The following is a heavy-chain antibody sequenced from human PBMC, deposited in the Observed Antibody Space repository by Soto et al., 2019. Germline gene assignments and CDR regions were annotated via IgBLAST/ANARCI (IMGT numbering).Heavy chain of an antibody. V-gene: IGHV4-30-4*01. D-gene: IGHD2-15*01. CDR2: IYSSGRT. J-gene: IGHJ4*02. CDR1: GGSISSGDYY. Sequence: QVQLQESGPGLVKPSQTLSLTCTVSGGSISSGDYYWSWIRQPPGKGLEWIGYIYSSGRTYYTPSLKSRFTISVDTSKNRFSLELSSVTAADTAVYYCARARGARYFDYWGQGTLVTVSS. CDR3: ARARGARYFDY.